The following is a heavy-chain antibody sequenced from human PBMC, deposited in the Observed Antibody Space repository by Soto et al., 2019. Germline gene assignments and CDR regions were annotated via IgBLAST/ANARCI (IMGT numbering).Heavy chain of an antibody. CDR1: GFSFNRFG. J-gene: IGHJ6*02. CDR2: LSASGGRT. Sequence: EVPLLASGGGLVQPGGSLRLSCVASGFSFNRFGMSWVRQAPGKGLEWVSALSASGGRTYYADSVKGRFTISRDNSKNTVYLEMNGLRAEDTAVYYCAKDLDIVLEPADPDYYYYGLDVWGQRATVTVSS. CDR3: AKDLDIVLEPADPDYYYYGLDV. D-gene: IGHD2-2*03. V-gene: IGHV3-23*01.